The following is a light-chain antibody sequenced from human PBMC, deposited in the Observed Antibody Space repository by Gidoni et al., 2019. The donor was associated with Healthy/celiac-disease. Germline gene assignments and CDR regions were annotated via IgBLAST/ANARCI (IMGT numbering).Light chain of an antibody. CDR2: KAS. CDR3: QQYNSYSWWT. J-gene: IGKJ1*01. Sequence: DIQMTQSPSTLSASVGDRVTITCRASQSISSWFAWYQQKPGKAPKLLIYKASSLESGVPSRFSGSGSGTEFTLTISSLQPDDFATYYCQQYNSYSWWTFGQGTKVEIK. V-gene: IGKV1-5*03. CDR1: QSISSW.